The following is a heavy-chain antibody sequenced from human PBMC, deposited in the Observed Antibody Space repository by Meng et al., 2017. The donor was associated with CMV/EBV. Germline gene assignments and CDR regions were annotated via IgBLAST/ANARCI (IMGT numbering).Heavy chain of an antibody. CDR1: GFTFSSSA. J-gene: IGHJ4*02. Sequence: LSLTCAASGFTFSSSAMHWVRQAPGKGLEWVAVISYDGSNKYYADSVKGRFTISRDNSKNTLYLQMNSLRAEDTAVYYCAREGVGWELLGSPFDYWGQGTLVTVSS. CDR2: ISYDGSNK. V-gene: IGHV3-30*04. D-gene: IGHD1-26*01. CDR3: AREGVGWELLGSPFDY.